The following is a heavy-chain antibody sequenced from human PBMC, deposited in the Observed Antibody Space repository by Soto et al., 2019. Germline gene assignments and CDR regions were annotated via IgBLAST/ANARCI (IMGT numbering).Heavy chain of an antibody. CDR2: ISANNGIT. CDR3: ARVDGFVEKVAVDYYYGMDV. J-gene: IGHJ6*02. Sequence: ASVKVSCKASGYTFTSYGISWVRRAPGQGLEWMGWISANNGITNYAQKLQGRVTMNTDTSTSTAYMELRSLRSDDTAVYFCARVDGFVEKVAVDYYYGMDVWGQGTTVTVSS. CDR1: GYTFTSYG. V-gene: IGHV1-18*04. D-gene: IGHD2-15*01.